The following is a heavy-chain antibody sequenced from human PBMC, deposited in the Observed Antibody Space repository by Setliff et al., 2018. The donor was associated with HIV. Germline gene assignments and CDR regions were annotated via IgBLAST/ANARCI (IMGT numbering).Heavy chain of an antibody. CDR1: GGSISSGIYY. J-gene: IGHJ3*02. CDR2: VYTTGGT. CDR3: ARAPTGVTNAFDI. V-gene: IGHV4-61*09. Sequence: TLSLTCTVSGGSISSGIYYWIWIRQPAGKGLEWIGHVYTTGGTNYNPSLESRLTISVDTSRNQFSLRLSSVTAADTAVYYCARAPTGVTNAFDIWGQGTMVTVSS. D-gene: IGHD2-8*02.